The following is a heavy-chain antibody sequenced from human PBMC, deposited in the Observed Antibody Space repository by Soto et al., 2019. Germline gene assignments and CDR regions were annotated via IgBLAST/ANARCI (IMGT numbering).Heavy chain of an antibody. D-gene: IGHD6-13*01. CDR1: GFTVSSSY. Sequence: EVQLVETGGGLIQPGGSLRLSCAASGFTVSSSYMSWVRQAPGKGLEWVSVIFGGGATYYADSVKGRFTISRDNSKNTLYLQMNSLRAEDTAVYYCARDLPGHGSSWPREWGQGALVTVSS. V-gene: IGHV3-53*02. CDR2: IFGGGAT. CDR3: ARDLPGHGSSWPRE. J-gene: IGHJ4*02.